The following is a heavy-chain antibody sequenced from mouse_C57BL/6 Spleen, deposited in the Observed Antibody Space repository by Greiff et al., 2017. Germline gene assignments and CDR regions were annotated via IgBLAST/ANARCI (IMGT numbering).Heavy chain of an antibody. J-gene: IGHJ3*01. CDR3: TNYGNPAWFAY. Sequence: VQLQQSGAELVRPGASVTLSCKASGYTFTDYEMHWVKQTPVHGLEWIGAIDPETGGTAYNQKFKGKAILTADKSSSTASMELRSLTSEDSAVYYCTNYGNPAWFAYWGQGTLVTVSA. CDR1: GYTFTDYE. CDR2: IDPETGGT. V-gene: IGHV1-15*01. D-gene: IGHD2-1*01.